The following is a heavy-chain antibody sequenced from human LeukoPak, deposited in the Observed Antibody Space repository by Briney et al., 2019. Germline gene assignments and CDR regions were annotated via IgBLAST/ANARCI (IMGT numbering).Heavy chain of an antibody. Sequence: PSETLSLTCTVSGGSISSSSYYWGWIRQPPGKGLEWIGTIYYSGSTYYNPSLKSRVTISVDTSKNQFSLKLSSVTAADTAVYYCARHPLLSHYDSSGYYGFDYWGQGTLVTVSS. CDR3: ARHPLLSHYDSSGYYGFDY. CDR1: GGSISSSSYY. CDR2: IYYSGST. J-gene: IGHJ4*02. V-gene: IGHV4-39*01. D-gene: IGHD3-22*01.